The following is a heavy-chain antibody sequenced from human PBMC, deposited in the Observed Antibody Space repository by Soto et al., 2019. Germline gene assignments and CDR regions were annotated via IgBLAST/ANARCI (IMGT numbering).Heavy chain of an antibody. D-gene: IGHD6-19*01. CDR3: ATEYIAVAGTFDY. CDR1: GYTLTALS. V-gene: IGHV1-24*01. J-gene: IGHJ4*02. CDR2: FDPEDGET. Sequence: ASVKVACQVSGYTLTALSMHWVRQAPGKGLEWMGGFDPEDGETIYAQKFQGGVTMTEDTSTDTAYMELSSLRSEDTAVYYCATEYIAVAGTFDYWGQGTLVPVS.